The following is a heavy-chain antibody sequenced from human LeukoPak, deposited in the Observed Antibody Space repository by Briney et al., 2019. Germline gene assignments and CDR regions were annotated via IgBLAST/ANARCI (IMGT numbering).Heavy chain of an antibody. CDR1: GGHFSSYG. Sequence: SVKVSCKASGGHFSSYGISWVRQAPGQGLEWMGGIVPIFGTANYAQKFQGRVTITADESTSTTYMDLSSLRSEDTAVYYCASTSGYCSAGSCYSKLDYWGQGTMVTVPS. V-gene: IGHV1-69*01. CDR3: ASTSGYCSAGSCYSKLDY. D-gene: IGHD2-15*01. CDR2: IVPIFGTA. J-gene: IGHJ4*02.